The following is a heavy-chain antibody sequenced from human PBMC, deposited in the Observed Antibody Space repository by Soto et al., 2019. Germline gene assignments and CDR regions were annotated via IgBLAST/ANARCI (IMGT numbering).Heavy chain of an antibody. D-gene: IGHD3-9*01. CDR2: INSDGSST. CDR1: GFTFSSYW. V-gene: IGHV3-74*01. J-gene: IGHJ6*03. Sequence: GGSLRLSCAASGFTFSSYWMHWVRQAPGKGLVWVSRINSDGSSTSYADSVKGRFTISRDNAKNTLYLQMNSLRAEDTAVYYCARPPKQDILTGYFHLPHQNYYYYMDVWGKGTTVTVSS. CDR3: ARPPKQDILTGYFHLPHQNYYYYMDV.